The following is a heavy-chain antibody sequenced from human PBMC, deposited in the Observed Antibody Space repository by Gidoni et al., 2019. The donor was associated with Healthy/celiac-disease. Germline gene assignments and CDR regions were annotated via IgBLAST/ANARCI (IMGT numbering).Heavy chain of an antibody. CDR3: ARSGEPDTAMANHFDY. CDR2: IYPGDSDT. V-gene: IGHV5-51*01. J-gene: IGHJ4*02. D-gene: IGHD5-18*01. CDR1: GYSFTSYW. Sequence: EVQLVQSGAEVKKTGESLKISCKGSGYSFTSYWIGWVRQMPGKGLEWMGIIYPGDSDTRYSPSFQGQVTISADKSISTAYLQWSSLKASDTAMYYCARSGEPDTAMANHFDYWGQGTLVTVSS.